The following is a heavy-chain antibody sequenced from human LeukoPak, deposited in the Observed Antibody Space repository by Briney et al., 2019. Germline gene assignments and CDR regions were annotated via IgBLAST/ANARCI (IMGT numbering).Heavy chain of an antibody. V-gene: IGHV3-64*01. Sequence: PGGSLRLSCAASRFTFRSYGMHWVRQAPGKGLEYVSAISSNGGRTYYANSVKGRFTISRDNSRNTLYLQMGSLRAEDMAVYYCATYYYDSGGFHFHHWGQGTLVTVSS. J-gene: IGHJ1*01. D-gene: IGHD3-22*01. CDR1: RFTFRSYG. CDR3: ATYYYDSGGFHFHH. CDR2: ISSNGGRT.